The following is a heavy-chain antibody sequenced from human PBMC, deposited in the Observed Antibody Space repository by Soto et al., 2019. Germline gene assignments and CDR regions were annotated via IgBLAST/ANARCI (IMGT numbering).Heavy chain of an antibody. CDR3: ARGGYNFGYGYGDYFDF. CDR1: GFTFSSYA. Sequence: QVQLVESGGGVVQPGRSLRLSCAASGFTFSSYAMHWVRQSPVKGLDWVTFISYDGNNQYYADSVKGRFTISRDNSKNTLYVQMNSLRAEDTAVYYCARGGYNFGYGYGDYFDFWGQGTLVTVSS. V-gene: IGHV3-30-3*01. D-gene: IGHD5-18*01. J-gene: IGHJ4*02. CDR2: ISYDGNNQ.